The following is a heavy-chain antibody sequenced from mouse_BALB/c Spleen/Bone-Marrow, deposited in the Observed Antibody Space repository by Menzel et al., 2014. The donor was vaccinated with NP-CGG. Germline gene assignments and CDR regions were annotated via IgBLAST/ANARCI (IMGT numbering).Heavy chain of an antibody. CDR2: IWAGGST. CDR3: ARRGNGYYFDY. D-gene: IGHD2-2*01. V-gene: IGHV2-9*02. CDR1: GFSLTSYG. Sequence: QVQLKQSGPGLVAPSQSLSITCTVSGFSLTSYGVHWVRQPPGKGLEWLGVIWAGGSTNYNSALMSGLSISKDNSKSQVFLKMNSLQTDDTAMYYCARRGNGYYFDYWGQGTTLTVSS. J-gene: IGHJ2*01.